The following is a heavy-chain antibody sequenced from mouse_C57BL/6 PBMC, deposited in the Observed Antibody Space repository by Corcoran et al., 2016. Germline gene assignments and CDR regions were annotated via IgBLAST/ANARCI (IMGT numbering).Heavy chain of an antibody. CDR1: GYTFTTYG. CDR2: INTYSGVP. CDR3: AIRSSYCWYVDV. V-gene: IGHV9-3*01. D-gene: IGHD1-1*01. Sequence: QIQLVQSGPELKKPGETVKISCKASGYTFTTYGMSWVKQAPGKGLKWMGWINTYSGVPTYDDDFKGLFAFSSATYASTAYLQINNLKNEDTATYFCAIRSSYCWYVDVWGTGTTVTVSS. J-gene: IGHJ1*03.